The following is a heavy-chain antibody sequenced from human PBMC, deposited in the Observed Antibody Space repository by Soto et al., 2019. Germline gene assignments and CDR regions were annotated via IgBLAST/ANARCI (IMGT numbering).Heavy chain of an antibody. J-gene: IGHJ4*02. Sequence: QVQLQESGPGLVKPSETLSLTCTVSGGSISSYYWSWIRQPPGKGLEWIGYIYYSGSTNYNPSLKSRVTISVDTSKNQFSLKLSSMTAADTAVYYCARLGGWSVDYWGQGTLVTVSS. CDR2: IYYSGST. D-gene: IGHD3-16*01. CDR1: GGSISSYY. V-gene: IGHV4-59*08. CDR3: ARLGGWSVDY.